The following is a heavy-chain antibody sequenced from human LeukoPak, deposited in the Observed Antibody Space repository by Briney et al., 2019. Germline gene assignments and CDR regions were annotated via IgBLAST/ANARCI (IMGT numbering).Heavy chain of an antibody. V-gene: IGHV4-59*01. CDR2: IYYSGST. CDR1: GGSIRSYY. J-gene: IGHJ5*02. D-gene: IGHD5-18*01. Sequence: SETLTLTCIVSGGSIRSYYWSWIRQPPGKGLEWIGYIYYSGSTNYNPSLKSRVTISVDTSKNQFSLKLSSVTAADTAVYYCARGTSIQLWSKYNWFDPWGQGTLVTVSS. CDR3: ARGTSIQLWSKYNWFDP.